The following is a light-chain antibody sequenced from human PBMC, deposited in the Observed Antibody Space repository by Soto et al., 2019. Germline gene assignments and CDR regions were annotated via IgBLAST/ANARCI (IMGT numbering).Light chain of an antibody. CDR2: GAS. CDR1: QSINSN. J-gene: IGKJ1*01. Sequence: IVLTQSPFQLFVYYGETATLSCRASQSINSNLAWYQQKPGQAPRLLIYGASTRATGFPARFSGSGSGTEFTLTISSLQSEDFAVYYCQQYDNWPRTFGQGTEVDI. CDR3: QQYDNWPRT. V-gene: IGKV3-15*01.